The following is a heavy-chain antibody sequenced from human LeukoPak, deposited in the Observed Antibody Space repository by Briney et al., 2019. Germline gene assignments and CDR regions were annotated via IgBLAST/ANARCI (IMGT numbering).Heavy chain of an antibody. D-gene: IGHD2-2*01. V-gene: IGHV4-61*09. CDR3: AKLGYCSSTSCYSGAFDI. CDR2: IYTSGST. CDR1: GGSISSGGYY. Sequence: PSQTLSLTCTVSGGSISSGGYYWSWIRQPPGKGLEWIGYIYTSGSTNYNPSLKSRVTISVDTSKNQFSLKLSSVTAADTAVYYCAKLGYCSSTSCYSGAFDIWGQGTMVTVYS. J-gene: IGHJ3*02.